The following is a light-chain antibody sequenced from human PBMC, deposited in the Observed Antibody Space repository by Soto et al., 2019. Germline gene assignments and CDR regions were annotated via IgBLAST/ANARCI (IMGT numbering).Light chain of an antibody. CDR1: QSVSSN. CDR2: GAS. CDR3: QQYNNWPRT. V-gene: IGKV3-15*01. J-gene: IGKJ1*01. Sequence: EIVMTQSPATLSVSPGERPTLSCRASQSVSSNLAWYQQKPGQAPRLLIHGASTRATGIPARFSGSGSGTEFTLTISSLQSEDFAVYYCQQYNNWPRTFGQGTKVEIK.